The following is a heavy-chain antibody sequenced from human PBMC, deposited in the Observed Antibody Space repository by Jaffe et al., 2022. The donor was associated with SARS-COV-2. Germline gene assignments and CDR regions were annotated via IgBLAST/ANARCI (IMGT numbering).Heavy chain of an antibody. V-gene: IGHV3-48*02. D-gene: IGHD4-17*01. J-gene: IGHJ4*02. Sequence: EVQLLESGGGLVQRGGSLRLSCAASGFTFSSYHMNWVRQAPGKGLEWVSFINTHGGTMYYADSVRGRFTISRDNARNSLYLQMNSLRDEDTAVYYCARNVLTVTSDRTIDYWGQGNLVTVSS. CDR2: INTHGGTM. CDR3: ARNVLTVTSDRTIDY. CDR1: GFTFSSYH.